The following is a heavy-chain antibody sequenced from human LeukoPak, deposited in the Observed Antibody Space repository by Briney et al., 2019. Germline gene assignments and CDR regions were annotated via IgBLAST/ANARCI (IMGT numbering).Heavy chain of an antibody. CDR2: IYSGGST. D-gene: IGHD6-13*01. Sequence: GGSLRLSCAASGFTVSSNYMSWVRQAPGKGLEWVSVIYSGGSTYYAAAVKGRSTISRDNSKNPLYLQMNSLRAEDTAVYYCATVGQPGIAAAGDLDYWGQGTLVTVSS. V-gene: IGHV3-53*01. CDR1: GFTVSSNY. J-gene: IGHJ4*02. CDR3: ATVGQPGIAAAGDLDY.